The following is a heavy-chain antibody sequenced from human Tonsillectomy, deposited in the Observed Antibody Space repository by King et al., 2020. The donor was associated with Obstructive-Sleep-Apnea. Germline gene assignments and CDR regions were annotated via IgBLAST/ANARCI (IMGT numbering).Heavy chain of an antibody. D-gene: IGHD3-9*01. Sequence: VQLQESGPGLVKPSQTLSLTCTVSGGSISSGDYYLSWIRQPPGKGLEWIGYIHYSGSTYYNPSLKSRVTISVDTSKNQFSLRLSSVTAADTAVYYCARESYYYDILTGYSGTNWFDPWGQGTLVTVSS. V-gene: IGHV4-30-4*01. CDR1: GGSISSGDYY. J-gene: IGHJ5*02. CDR3: ARESYYYDILTGYSGTNWFDP. CDR2: IHYSGST.